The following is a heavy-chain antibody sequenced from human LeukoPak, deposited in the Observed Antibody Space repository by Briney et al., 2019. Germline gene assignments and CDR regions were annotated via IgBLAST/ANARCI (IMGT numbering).Heavy chain of an antibody. Sequence: ASVKVSCKASGYTFTSYDINWVRQATGQGLEWMGWMNPNSGNTGYAQKFQGRVTMTRNTSISTAYMELSSLRSEDTAVYYCARGKGRRYGMDVWGQGTTVTVSS. CDR2: MNPNSGNT. J-gene: IGHJ6*02. CDR3: ARGKGRRYGMDV. V-gene: IGHV1-8*01. CDR1: GYTFTSYD.